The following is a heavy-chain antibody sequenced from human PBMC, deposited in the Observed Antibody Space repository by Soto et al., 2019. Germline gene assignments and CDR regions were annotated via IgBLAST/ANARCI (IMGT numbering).Heavy chain of an antibody. CDR1: GFPFSSYW. CDR3: AREYYGLLTGYYTDY. Sequence: EVQLVESGGDLVQRGGSLRLSCAASGFPFSSYWMHWVRHTPEKGLDWVARISGDGVTTYYADSVTGRFTVSRDNAKNTLSLHRSGLRAEDTAVYYCAREYYGLLTGYYTDYWGQGTLVSVSS. D-gene: IGHD3-9*01. V-gene: IGHV3-74*01. J-gene: IGHJ4*02. CDR2: ISGDGVTT.